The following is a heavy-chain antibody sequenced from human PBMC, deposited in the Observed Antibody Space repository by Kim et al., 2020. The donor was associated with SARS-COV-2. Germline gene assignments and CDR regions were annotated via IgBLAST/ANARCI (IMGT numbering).Heavy chain of an antibody. D-gene: IGHD2-15*01. V-gene: IGHV1-69*13. CDR1: GGTFSSYA. Sequence: SVKVSCKASGGTFSSYAISWVRQAPGQGLEWMGGIIPIFGTANYAQKFQGRVTITADESTSTAYMELSSLRSEDTAVYYCARAGAMRYCSGGSCYSGAFDIWGQGTMVTVSS. CDR2: IIPIFGTA. J-gene: IGHJ3*02. CDR3: ARAGAMRYCSGGSCYSGAFDI.